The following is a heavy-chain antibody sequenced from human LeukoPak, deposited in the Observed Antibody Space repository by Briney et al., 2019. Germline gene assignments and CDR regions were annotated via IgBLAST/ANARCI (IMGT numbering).Heavy chain of an antibody. CDR2: ITPKSGDT. CDR3: ARVRLADERAWAY. J-gene: IGHJ4*02. D-gene: IGHD3-3*02. CDR1: GYTFSDVY. V-gene: IGHV1-2*02. Sequence: ASVKVSCTASGYTFSDVYIHWVRQAPGQGLEYVGWITPKSGDTYSPQRFQGRVTMTRDASISTAYMELSSLRSDDTAVYFCARVRLADERAWAYWGQGTLVTVSS.